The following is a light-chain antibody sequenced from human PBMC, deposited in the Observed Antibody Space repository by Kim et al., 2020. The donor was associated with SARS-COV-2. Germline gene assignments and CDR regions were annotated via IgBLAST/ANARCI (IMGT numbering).Light chain of an antibody. V-gene: IGLV3-1*01. CDR3: QSWDSSIHVV. CDR1: KLGDKY. CDR2: QDS. Sequence: SYELTQPPSVSVSPGQTASITCFGDKLGDKYACWYQQKPGQSPVLVIYQDSKRPSGIPERFSGSNSGNTATLTISGTQAMDEADYYCQSWDSSIHVVFGG. J-gene: IGLJ2*01.